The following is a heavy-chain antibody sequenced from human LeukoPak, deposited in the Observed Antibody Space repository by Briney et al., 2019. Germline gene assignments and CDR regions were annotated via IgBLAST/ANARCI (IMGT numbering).Heavy chain of an antibody. V-gene: IGHV3-23*01. CDR3: AKGTIAARHRLFDY. CDR1: GFTFSSYA. D-gene: IGHD6-6*01. CDR2: ISGSGGST. Sequence: GGSLRLSCAASGFTFSSYAMSWVRQAPGKGLEWVSAISGSGGSTYYADSVKGRFTISRDSSKNTLYLQMNSLRAEDTAVYYCAKGTIAARHRLFDYWGQGTLVTVSS. J-gene: IGHJ4*02.